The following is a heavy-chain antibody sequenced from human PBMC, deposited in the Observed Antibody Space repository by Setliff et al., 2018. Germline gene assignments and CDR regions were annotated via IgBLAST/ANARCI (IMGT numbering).Heavy chain of an antibody. CDR1: GGSISSGGYY. V-gene: IGHV4-31*03. CDR2: IYYSGST. Sequence: SETLSLTCTVSGGSISSGGYYWSWIRQHSGKGLEWIGYIYYSGSTYYNPSLKSRVTISVDTSKNQFSLKLSSVTAADTAVYYCARQVSHYDFWSGYYGYYYYYMDVWGKGTTVTVSS. D-gene: IGHD3-3*01. CDR3: ARQVSHYDFWSGYYGYYYYYMDV. J-gene: IGHJ6*03.